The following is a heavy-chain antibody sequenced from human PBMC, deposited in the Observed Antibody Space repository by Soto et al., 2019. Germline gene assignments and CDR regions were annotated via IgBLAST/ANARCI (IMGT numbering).Heavy chain of an antibody. CDR1: DFSVSSNY. Sequence: EVQLVESGGGVIQPGGSLRLSCAASDFSVSSNYMSWVRQAPGKGLEWVAVIFRGGSTYYADSVQGRFTISRDSSENTLFLQMNSLRVEDTAVYYCATDHTHYYHYNGMDVWGPGTTVTV. V-gene: IGHV3-53*01. CDR3: ATDHTHYYHYNGMDV. J-gene: IGHJ6*02. D-gene: IGHD3-10*01. CDR2: IFRGGST.